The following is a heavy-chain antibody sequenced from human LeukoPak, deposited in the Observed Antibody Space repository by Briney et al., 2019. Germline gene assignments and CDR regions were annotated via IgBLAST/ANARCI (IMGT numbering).Heavy chain of an antibody. J-gene: IGHJ4*02. V-gene: IGHV1-18*03. CDR2: ISAYNGNT. Sequence: ASVKVSCKASGYTFTSYGISWVRQAPGQGLEWMGWISAYNGNTNYAQKLQGRVTITRDTSASIVYMELSSLRSEDMAVYFCARSLGMGATLDYWGRGTLVTVSS. CDR3: ARSLGMGATLDY. D-gene: IGHD1-26*01. CDR1: GYTFTSYG.